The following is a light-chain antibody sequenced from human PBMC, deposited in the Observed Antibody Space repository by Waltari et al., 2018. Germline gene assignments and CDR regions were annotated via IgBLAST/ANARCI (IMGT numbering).Light chain of an antibody. Sequence: ETELTQSPATLSVSPGERVTLSCRASQTVSSNLAWYQQKPGQVPRLLVYGASIRATGIPARFSGSGSGTQFILTINSLQSEDFAVYYCQQYNNWPPWTFGQGTKVEIK. CDR2: GAS. V-gene: IGKV3-15*01. CDR1: QTVSSN. CDR3: QQYNNWPPWT. J-gene: IGKJ1*01.